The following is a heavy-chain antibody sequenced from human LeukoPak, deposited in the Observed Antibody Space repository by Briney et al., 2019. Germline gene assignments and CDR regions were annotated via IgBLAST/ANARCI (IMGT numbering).Heavy chain of an antibody. J-gene: IGHJ4*02. CDR2: ISYDGNNK. V-gene: IGHV3-30-3*01. Sequence: QTGRSLRLSCAASGFTFSSYTMHWVRQAPGKGLEGVAMISYDGNNKNYADSVKGRFTVSRDNSKNTLYLQMNSLRVEDTAVYYCVRRFGSYYDSNRFLDPHFDSWGQGTLVTVSS. D-gene: IGHD3-22*01. CDR3: VRRFGSYYDSNRFLDPHFDS. CDR1: GFTFSSYT.